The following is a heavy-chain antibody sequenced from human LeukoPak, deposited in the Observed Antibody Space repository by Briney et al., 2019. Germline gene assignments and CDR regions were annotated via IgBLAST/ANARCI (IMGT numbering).Heavy chain of an antibody. D-gene: IGHD3-10*01. CDR2: IYYSGST. V-gene: IGHV4-39*07. J-gene: IGHJ4*02. CDR3: ARGVDTYYYGSGTVPYYFDY. Sequence: PSETLSLTCTVSGGSISSSSYYWGWIRQPPGKGLEWIGSIYYSGSTYYNPSLKSRVTISVDTSKNQFSMKLSSVTAADTAVYYCARGVDTYYYGSGTVPYYFDYWGQGTLVTVSS. CDR1: GGSISSSSYY.